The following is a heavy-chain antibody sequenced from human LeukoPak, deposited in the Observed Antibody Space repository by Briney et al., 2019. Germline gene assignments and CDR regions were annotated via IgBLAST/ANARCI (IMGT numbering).Heavy chain of an antibody. CDR2: ISGSGDNT. D-gene: IGHD1-14*01. CDR1: GGSIRSSYYY. V-gene: IGHV3-23*01. Sequence: ETLSLTCTVSGGSIRSSYYYWGWIRQPPGKGLEWVSTISGSGDNTYCADSVKGRFTISRDTTKNTLYLQMNSLRAEDTAVYYCANSNPPVNWGQGTLVTVSS. CDR3: ANSNPPVN. J-gene: IGHJ4*02.